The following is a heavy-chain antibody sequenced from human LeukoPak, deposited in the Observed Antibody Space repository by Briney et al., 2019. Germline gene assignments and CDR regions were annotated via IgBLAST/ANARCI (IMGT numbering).Heavy chain of an antibody. CDR3: ARYSYYYDSSGYYYYPRLDY. J-gene: IGHJ4*02. D-gene: IGHD3-22*01. V-gene: IGHV2-26*01. Sequence: ESGPTLVNPTETLTLTCTVSGFSLSNARMGVSWIRQPPGKALEWLAHIFSNDEKSYSTSLKSRLTISKDTSKSRVVLTMTNMDPVDTATYYCARYSYYYDSSGYYYYPRLDYWGQGTLVTVSS. CDR2: IFSNDEK. CDR1: GFSLSNARMG.